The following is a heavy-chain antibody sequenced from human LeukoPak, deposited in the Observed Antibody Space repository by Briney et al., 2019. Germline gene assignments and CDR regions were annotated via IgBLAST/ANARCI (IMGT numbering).Heavy chain of an antibody. CDR3: AKDLVGRYRPGTFDY. Sequence: GGSLRLSCAASGFTFDDYAMHWVRQAPGKGLEWVSGISWNSGSIGYADSVKGRFTISRDNAKNSLYLQMNSLRAEDTALYYCAKDLVGRYRPGTFDYWGQGTLVTVSS. V-gene: IGHV3-9*01. CDR2: ISWNSGSI. CDR1: GFTFDDYA. D-gene: IGHD3-16*02. J-gene: IGHJ4*02.